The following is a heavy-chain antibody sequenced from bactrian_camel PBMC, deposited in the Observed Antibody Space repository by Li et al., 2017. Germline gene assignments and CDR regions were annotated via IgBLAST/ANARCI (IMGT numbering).Heavy chain of an antibody. J-gene: IGHJ4*01. CDR2: IWPGDTRK. CDR1: AYTPTSVR. Sequence: QVQLVESGGGLVQPGGSLRLNCAFDAYTPTSVRMAWFRQAPGKEREGVAAIWPGDTRKYYADSVKGRFTISQDHPKNTVYLQMNNLKPEDTAMYYCAARTAPGGRWSRPDQYPYWGQGTQVTVS. V-gene: IGHV3S1*01. CDR3: AARTAPGGRWSRPDQYPY. D-gene: IGHD2*01.